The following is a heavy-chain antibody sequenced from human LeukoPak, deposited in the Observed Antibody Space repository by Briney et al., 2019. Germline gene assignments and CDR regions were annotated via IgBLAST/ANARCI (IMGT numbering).Heavy chain of an antibody. Sequence: GGSLRLSCAASGFTFSDYYMSWIRQAPGKGLEWVSYISSSGSTIYYADSVKGRFTISRDNAKNSLYLQMNSLRAEDTAVYYCAKADRGSRTGWFDPWGQGTLVTVSS. CDR3: AKADRGSRTGWFDP. D-gene: IGHD3-16*01. V-gene: IGHV3-11*01. J-gene: IGHJ5*02. CDR2: ISSSGSTI. CDR1: GFTFSDYY.